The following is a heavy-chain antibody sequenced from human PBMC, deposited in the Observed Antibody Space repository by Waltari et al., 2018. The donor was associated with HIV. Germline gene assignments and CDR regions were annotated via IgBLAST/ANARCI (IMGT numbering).Heavy chain of an antibody. CDR1: GFTFSTSA. J-gene: IGHJ1*01. CDR3: AREYFQH. CDR2: ISSSSDTI. V-gene: IGHV3-48*01. Sequence: EVHLVESRGGLVQPGESLRLSCAASGFTFSTSAMNWVRQAPGKGLEWISYISSSSDTIYYADSVKGRFTISRDNAKNSLYLQMNSLRAEDTAVYYCAREYFQHWGQGTLVTVSS.